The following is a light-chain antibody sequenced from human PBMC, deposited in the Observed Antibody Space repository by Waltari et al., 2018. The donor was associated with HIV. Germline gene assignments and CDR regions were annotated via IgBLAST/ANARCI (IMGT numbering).Light chain of an antibody. CDR2: DAS. CDR3: QQYDNLMALH. Sequence: DIQMTQSPSSLSASIGDRVTFTCQASQDIGNYLHWYQQKPGKAPKLLISDASNLEAGVPSRFSGSGSGTEFTFTISSLQPEDIATYYCQQYDNLMALHFGGGTKVEIK. CDR1: QDIGNY. V-gene: IGKV1-33*01. J-gene: IGKJ4*01.